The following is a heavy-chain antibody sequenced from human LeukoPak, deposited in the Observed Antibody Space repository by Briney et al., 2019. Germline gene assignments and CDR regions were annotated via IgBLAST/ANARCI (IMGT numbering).Heavy chain of an antibody. D-gene: IGHD2-2*01. CDR1: GGSISSYY. CDR3: AREGYCSSTSCYGVDY. CDR2: IYYSGST. V-gene: IGHV4-59*01. J-gene: IGHJ4*02. Sequence: SETLSLTCTVSGGSISSYYWSWLRQPPGKGLEGVGYIYYSGSTNYNPSLKSRVTISVDTSKNQFSLKLSSVTAADTAVYYSAREGYCSSTSCYGVDYWGQGTLVTVSS.